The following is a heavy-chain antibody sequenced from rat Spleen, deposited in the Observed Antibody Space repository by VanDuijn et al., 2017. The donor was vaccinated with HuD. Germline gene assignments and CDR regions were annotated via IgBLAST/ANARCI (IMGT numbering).Heavy chain of an antibody. CDR3: AREDLGFDY. J-gene: IGHJ2*01. CDR1: GFSLTSYN. V-gene: IGHV2-45*01. Sequence: QVQLMESGPGLVQPSETLSLTCTVSGFSLTSYNVHWVRQPPGKGLEWMGVMWSGGSTDYNSALKSRLSISRDTSKSQVFLKMSSLQTEDTATYYCAREDLGFDYWGQGVMVTVSS. D-gene: IGHD2-1*01. CDR2: MWSGGST.